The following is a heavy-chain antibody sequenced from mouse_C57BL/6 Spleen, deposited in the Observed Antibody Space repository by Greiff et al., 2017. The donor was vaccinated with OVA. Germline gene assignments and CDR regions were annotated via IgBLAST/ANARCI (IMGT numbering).Heavy chain of an antibody. CDR1: GYTFTDYE. V-gene: IGHV1-15*01. J-gene: IGHJ1*03. D-gene: IGHD2-1*01. CDR3: TRSGNYEWYFDV. CDR2: IDPETGGT. Sequence: QVQLQQSGAELVRPGASVTLSCKASGYTFTDYEMHWVKQTPVHGLEWIGAIDPETGGTAYNQKFKGKAILTADKSSSTAYMELRSLTSEDSAVYYCTRSGNYEWYFDVWGTGTTVTVSS.